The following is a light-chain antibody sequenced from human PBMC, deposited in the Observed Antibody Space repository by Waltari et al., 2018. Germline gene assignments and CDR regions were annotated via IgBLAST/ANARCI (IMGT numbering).Light chain of an antibody. Sequence: QSALTQPRSVSGSPGQSVTISCTGTSSDVGAYNYVSWYQQHPARAPKLMIYDVSERPSGVSARFSGSKYGNTATLTISGLQADDGADYYCCSYAGSSTLVFGGGTTLTVV. CDR1: SSDVGAYNY. CDR2: DVS. V-gene: IGLV2-11*01. J-gene: IGLJ3*02. CDR3: CSYAGSSTLV.